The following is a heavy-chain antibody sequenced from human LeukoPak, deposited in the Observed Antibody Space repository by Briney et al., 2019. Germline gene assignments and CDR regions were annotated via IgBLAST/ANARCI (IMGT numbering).Heavy chain of an antibody. J-gene: IGHJ3*02. CDR1: GFTFSSYA. D-gene: IGHD1-1*01. V-gene: IGHV3-23*01. CDR2: ISGSGGST. CDR3: AKGHNSGDAFDI. Sequence: PGGSLRLSCAASGFTFSSYAMSWVRQAPGKGLEWVSAISGSGGSTYYADSVKGRFTTSRDNSKDTLYLQMNSLRAEDTAVYYCAKGHNSGDAFDIWAKGQWSPSLQ.